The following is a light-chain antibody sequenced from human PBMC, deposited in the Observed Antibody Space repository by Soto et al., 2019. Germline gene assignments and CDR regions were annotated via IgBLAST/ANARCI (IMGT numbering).Light chain of an antibody. CDR1: QGIRNF. CDR2: AAS. Sequence: DIQMTQSPTSLSASVGDRVTITCRASQGIRNFVAWYQQKPGKAPQRLIYAASTLQSGVPTRFSGSGSGTDFTLTSSSLQPEDAATYSCQKYSSVPVFGPGTKVEI. CDR3: QKYSSVPV. V-gene: IGKV1-27*01. J-gene: IGKJ3*01.